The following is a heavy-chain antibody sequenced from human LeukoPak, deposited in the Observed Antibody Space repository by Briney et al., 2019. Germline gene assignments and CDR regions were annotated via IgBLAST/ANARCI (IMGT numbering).Heavy chain of an antibody. CDR3: ARAGLETYYGKSYFDY. J-gene: IGHJ4*02. V-gene: IGHV4-39*01. CDR2: VYYSGST. D-gene: IGHD3-10*01. Sequence: SGTLSLTCTVSGGSISSSSYYWGWIRQPPGKGLEWIGSVYYSGSTYYNPPLKSRVTISVDTSKNQFSLKLSSVTAADTAVYYCARAGLETYYGKSYFDYWGQGTLVTVSS. CDR1: GGSISSSSYY.